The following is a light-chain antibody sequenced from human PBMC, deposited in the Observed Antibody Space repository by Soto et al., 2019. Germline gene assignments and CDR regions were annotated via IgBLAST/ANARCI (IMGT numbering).Light chain of an antibody. CDR3: QQYCSSPWT. Sequence: EIVLTQSPGTLSLSPGERATLSCRASQSVSSSYLAWYQQKPGQAPRPLIYGASSRAIGIPDRFSGSGSGTDFTLTISRLDPEYFAVYYCQQYCSSPWTFGQGTKVEIK. J-gene: IGKJ1*01. CDR2: GAS. V-gene: IGKV3-20*01. CDR1: QSVSSSY.